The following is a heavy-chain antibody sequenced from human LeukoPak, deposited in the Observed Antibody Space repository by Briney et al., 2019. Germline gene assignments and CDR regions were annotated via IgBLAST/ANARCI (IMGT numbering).Heavy chain of an antibody. CDR1: GGSISSYY. V-gene: IGHV4-4*07. Sequence: PSETLSLTCTVSGGSISSYYWSWIRQPAGKGLEWIGRIYTSGSTNYNPSPKSRVTMSVDTSKNQFSLKLSSVAAADTAVYYCARSGYSYGFVDYWGQGTLVTVSS. J-gene: IGHJ4*02. CDR2: IYTSGST. CDR3: ARSGYSYGFVDY. D-gene: IGHD5-18*01.